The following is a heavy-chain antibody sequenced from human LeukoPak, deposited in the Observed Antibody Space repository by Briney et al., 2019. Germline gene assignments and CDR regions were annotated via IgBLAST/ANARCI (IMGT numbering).Heavy chain of an antibody. V-gene: IGHV3-30*04. CDR1: GFTFSSYA. J-gene: IGHJ4*02. D-gene: IGHD3-3*01. CDR2: ISYDGSNK. CDR3: AAGVALDY. Sequence: GGSLRLSCAASGFTFSSYAMHWVRQAPGKGLEWVAVISYDGSNKYYADSVKGRFTISRDSAKNSLYLHMNSLRAEDTAVYYCAAGVALDYWDQGALVTVSS.